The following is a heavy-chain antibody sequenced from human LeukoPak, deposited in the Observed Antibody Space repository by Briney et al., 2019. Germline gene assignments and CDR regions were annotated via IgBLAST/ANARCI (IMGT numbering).Heavy chain of an antibody. D-gene: IGHD6-13*01. V-gene: IGHV4-59*01. Sequence: PSETLSLTCTVSGGSISNYYWSWIRQPPGKGLEWIGYIFYSGGANYNPSLKSRVTISVDTSKNQFSLKLTSVTAADTAVYYCARVYYSNSYDYWYFDLWGRGTLVTVSS. CDR1: GGSISNYY. CDR3: ARVYYSNSYDYWYFDL. J-gene: IGHJ2*01. CDR2: IFYSGGA.